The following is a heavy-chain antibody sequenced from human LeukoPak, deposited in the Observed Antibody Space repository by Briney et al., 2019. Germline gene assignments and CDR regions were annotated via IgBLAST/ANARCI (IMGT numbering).Heavy chain of an antibody. CDR2: ISTYKGNT. Sequence: ASVKVSCKTSGYTFTNYGISWMRQAPGQGFEWMGWISTYKGNTNYAQKFQGRVTLTTDTSTSTAYMEFRSLRSYDTAVYYCAVRTGTYPYYFDYWGQGTLVTVSS. CDR3: AVRTGTYPYYFDY. CDR1: GYTFTNYG. V-gene: IGHV1-18*01. J-gene: IGHJ4*02. D-gene: IGHD1-26*01.